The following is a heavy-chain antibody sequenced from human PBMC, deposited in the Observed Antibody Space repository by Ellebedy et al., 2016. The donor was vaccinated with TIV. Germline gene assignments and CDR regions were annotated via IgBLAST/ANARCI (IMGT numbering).Heavy chain of an antibody. CDR1: GFTFSRSG. V-gene: IGHV3-33*01. Sequence: GESLKISCAASGFTFSRSGMHWVRQAPGKGLDWVAIIWYDGSIQYYADSVKGRFTISRDNSKNTLYLQMNSLRVEDTAVYYCVRDSTHGYDDYWGQGTLVTVSS. CDR2: IWYDGSIQ. D-gene: IGHD5-24*01. J-gene: IGHJ4*02. CDR3: VRDSTHGYDDY.